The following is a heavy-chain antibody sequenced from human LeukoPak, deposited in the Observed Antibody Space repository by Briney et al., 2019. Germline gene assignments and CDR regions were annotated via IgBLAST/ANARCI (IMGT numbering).Heavy chain of an antibody. Sequence: GASVKVSCKASGYTFTSYGISWVRQAPGQGLEWMGWISAYNGNTNYAQKLQGRVTMTTDTSTSTAYMELRSLRSDDTAVYYCARAKYSSVGGHFWTYYFDYWGPGTLVTVSS. J-gene: IGHJ4*02. D-gene: IGHD3-3*02. V-gene: IGHV1-18*01. CDR3: ARAKYSSVGGHFWTYYFDY. CDR2: ISAYNGNT. CDR1: GYTFTSYG.